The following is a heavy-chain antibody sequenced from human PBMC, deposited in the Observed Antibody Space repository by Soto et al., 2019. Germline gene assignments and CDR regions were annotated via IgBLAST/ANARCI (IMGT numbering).Heavy chain of an antibody. J-gene: IGHJ4*02. CDR3: AGLGDTFFDY. Sequence: SGPTLVNPTQTLTLTCTFSGFSVSTRGVRVSWIRQPPGKALEWLARIDWDDDKFYSTSLKTRLTISKDTSKNQVVLTMTNMEPVDTATYYCAGLGDTFFDYWGQGTRVTVSS. CDR2: IDWDDDK. CDR1: GFSVSTRGVR. D-gene: IGHD2-21*01. V-gene: IGHV2-70*04.